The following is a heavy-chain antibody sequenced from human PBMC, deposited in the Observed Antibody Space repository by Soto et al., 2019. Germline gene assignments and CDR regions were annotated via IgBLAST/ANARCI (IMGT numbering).Heavy chain of an antibody. J-gene: IGHJ4*02. Sequence: GGSLRLSCAASGFTFSDYYMSWIRQAPGKGLEWVSYISSSGSTIYYADSVKGRFTISRDNAKNSLYLQMNSLRAEDTAVYYCAGTMITFGGVIERIIDYWGQGTLVTVSS. V-gene: IGHV3-11*01. CDR3: AGTMITFGGVIERIIDY. CDR1: GFTFSDYY. D-gene: IGHD3-16*02. CDR2: ISSSGSTI.